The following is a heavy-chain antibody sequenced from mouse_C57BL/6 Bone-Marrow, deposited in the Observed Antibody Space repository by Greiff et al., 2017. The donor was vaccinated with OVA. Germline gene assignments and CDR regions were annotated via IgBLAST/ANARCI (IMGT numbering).Heavy chain of an antibody. J-gene: IGHJ2*01. CDR3: TTGDGYSFDY. CDR2: IDPENGDT. V-gene: IGHV14-4*01. Sequence: EVKLQQSGAELVRPGASVKLSCTASGFNIKDDYMHWVKQRPEQGLEWIGWIDPENGDTEYASKFQGKATITADTSSNTAYLQLSSLTSEDTAVYYCTTGDGYSFDYWGQGTTLTVSS. CDR1: GFNIKDDY. D-gene: IGHD2-3*01.